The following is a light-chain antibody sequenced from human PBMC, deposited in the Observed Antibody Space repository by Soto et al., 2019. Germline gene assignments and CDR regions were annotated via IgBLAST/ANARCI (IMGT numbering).Light chain of an antibody. V-gene: IGKV1-5*01. CDR2: DAA. Sequence: DIQLTQSPSTLSASVGDTVTITCRASQSISTWLAWFQQKPGKAPKLLIYDAASLESGVPSRFSGSGSGTEFILSISSLQPEDIATYYCQQYYLYATLGQGTKVEVK. CDR1: QSISTW. CDR3: QQYYLYAT. J-gene: IGKJ1*01.